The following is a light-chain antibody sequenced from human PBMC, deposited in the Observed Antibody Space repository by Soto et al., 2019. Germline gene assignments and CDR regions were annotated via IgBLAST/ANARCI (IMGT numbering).Light chain of an antibody. CDR1: QNISRL. Sequence: DIQMTQSPSTRSASVGDRVTITCRASQNISRLLAWYQLKPGRAPKVLIYTASTLESGVPSRFSGSGSGTEFTLTISSLQPDDFATFYCQQYKRFPYTFGQGTKLEIK. J-gene: IGKJ2*01. CDR2: TAS. V-gene: IGKV1-5*01. CDR3: QQYKRFPYT.